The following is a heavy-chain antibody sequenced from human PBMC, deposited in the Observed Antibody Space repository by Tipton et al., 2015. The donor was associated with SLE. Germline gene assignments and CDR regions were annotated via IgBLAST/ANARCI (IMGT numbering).Heavy chain of an antibody. CDR2: IYYSGST. Sequence: LRLSCTVSGGSISSYYWSWIRQPPGKGLEWIGYIYYSGSTNYNPSLKSRVTISVDTSKNQFSLKLNSVTAADTAVYYCARVIAVVGVGFDFWGQGTLGSLSS. CDR3: ARVIAVVGVGFDF. V-gene: IGHV4-59*01. D-gene: IGHD6-19*01. CDR1: GGSISSYY. J-gene: IGHJ4*02.